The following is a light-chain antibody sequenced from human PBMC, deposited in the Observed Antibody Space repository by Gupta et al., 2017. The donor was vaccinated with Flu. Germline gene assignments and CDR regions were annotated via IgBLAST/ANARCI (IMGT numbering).Light chain of an antibody. CDR1: QGIRND. CDR2: AKS. J-gene: IGKJ1*01. CDR3: LQDYGYPRT. V-gene: IGKV1-6*01. Sequence: AIQMTKYPASLPASVGDRVTITCRASQGIRNDLGWYQQKPGKAPKLLIYAKSSLQTGVPSRFSGCGSGTDFTLTISNLHPEDFATYYCLQDYGYPRTFGQGTKVEIK.